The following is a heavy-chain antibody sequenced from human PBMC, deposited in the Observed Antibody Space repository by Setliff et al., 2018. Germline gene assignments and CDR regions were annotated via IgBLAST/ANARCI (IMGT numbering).Heavy chain of an antibody. Sequence: SETLSLTCTVSGGSISSHYWSWVRQPPGKGLEWIGYIYYSGSPNYNPSLKSRVTISLDTSKNQFSLKLSSVTAADTVVYYCARDRRIVGARHAFDIWGQGTLVTVSS. J-gene: IGHJ4*02. D-gene: IGHD1-26*01. CDR3: ARDRRIVGARHAFDI. CDR2: IYYSGSP. V-gene: IGHV4-59*11. CDR1: GGSISSHY.